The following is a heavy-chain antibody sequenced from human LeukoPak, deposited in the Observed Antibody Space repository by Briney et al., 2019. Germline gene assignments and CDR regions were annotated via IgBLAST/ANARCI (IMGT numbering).Heavy chain of an antibody. D-gene: IGHD2-8*01. J-gene: IGHJ4*02. Sequence: GGSLRLSCAASGFTVDSNYLSWVRQAPGKGLEWVSSISSSSSYIYYADSVKGRFTISRDNAKNSLYLQMNSLRAEDTAVYYCAREPGPVWSDYWGQGTLVTVSS. CDR2: ISSSSSYI. CDR1: GFTVDSNY. CDR3: AREPGPVWSDY. V-gene: IGHV3-21*01.